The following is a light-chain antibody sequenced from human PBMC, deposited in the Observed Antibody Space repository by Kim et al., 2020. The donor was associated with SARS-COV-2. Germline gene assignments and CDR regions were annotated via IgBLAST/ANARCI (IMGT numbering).Light chain of an antibody. CDR3: SSYTSSSTPHVV. Sequence: SITISCTGTSSDVGCYNYVSWYQQHPGKAPKLMIYDVSNRPSGVSNRFSGSKSGNTASLTISGLQAEDEADYYCSSYTSSSTPHVVFGGGTQLTVL. J-gene: IGLJ2*01. CDR2: DVS. CDR1: SSDVGCYNY. V-gene: IGLV2-14*03.